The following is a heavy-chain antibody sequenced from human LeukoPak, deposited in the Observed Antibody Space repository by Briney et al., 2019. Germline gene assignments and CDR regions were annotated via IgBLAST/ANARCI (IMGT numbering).Heavy chain of an antibody. D-gene: IGHD6-19*01. J-gene: IGHJ4*02. Sequence: GASVKVSCRSSGYTFTTYGITWVRQAPGQGLEWMGWISTYNGNTNYAQKLQGRVTMTTDTSTSTAYMELRSLRSEDTAVYYCATEGIAVAGTFDYWGQGTLVTVSS. CDR1: GYTFTTYG. CDR2: ISTYNGNT. CDR3: ATEGIAVAGTFDY. V-gene: IGHV1-18*01.